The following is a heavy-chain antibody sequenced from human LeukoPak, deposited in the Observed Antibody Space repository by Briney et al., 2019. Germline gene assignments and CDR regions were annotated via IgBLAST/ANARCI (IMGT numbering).Heavy chain of an antibody. D-gene: IGHD3-10*01. CDR3: ARGYYGSGEFEAFDI. V-gene: IGHV4-59*12. J-gene: IGHJ3*02. Sequence: SEALSLTCTVSGGSISSYYWSWIRQPPGKGLEWIGYIYYSGSTNYNPSLKSRVTISVDTSKNQFSLKLSSVTAADTAVYYCARGYYGSGEFEAFDIWGQGTMVTVSS. CDR1: GGSISSYY. CDR2: IYYSGST.